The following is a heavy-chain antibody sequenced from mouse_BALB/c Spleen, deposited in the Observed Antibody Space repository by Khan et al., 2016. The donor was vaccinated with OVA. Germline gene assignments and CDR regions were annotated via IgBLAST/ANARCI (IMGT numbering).Heavy chain of an antibody. V-gene: IGHV5-6*01. D-gene: IGHD1-3*01. CDR2: INSDGYYT. CDR3: ASHVSGSCAY. CDR1: GFTFSAYG. Sequence: VQLKESGGDLVRPGGSLKLSCAASGFTFSAYGMSWVRQSPDKRLEWVATINSDGYYTYYPDSLKGRFIISRDNAKNTLYLQMRSLNSANTARNYYASHVSGSCAYWGQGTLVTVAA. J-gene: IGHJ3*01.